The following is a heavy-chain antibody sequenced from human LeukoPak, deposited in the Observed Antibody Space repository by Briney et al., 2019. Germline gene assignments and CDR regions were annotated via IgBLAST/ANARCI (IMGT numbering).Heavy chain of an antibody. Sequence: PGGSLRLSCAASGFTFSGFAMSWVRRTPGKGLEWVSGISGTCDNTLYADSVKGRFAISRDNSKNTLYQEMNSLRAEDTAIYYCAKMKGHPLPKYYMDVWGQGTTVTVSS. V-gene: IGHV3-23*01. CDR1: GFTFSGFA. D-gene: IGHD1-26*01. CDR3: AKMKGHPLPKYYMDV. J-gene: IGHJ6*01. CDR2: ISGTCDNT.